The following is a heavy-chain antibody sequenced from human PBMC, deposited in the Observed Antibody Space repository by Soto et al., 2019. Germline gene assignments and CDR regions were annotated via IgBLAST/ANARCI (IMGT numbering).Heavy chain of an antibody. CDR2: IRSSSSYI. CDR3: ARATYYYDSSGYYFDY. J-gene: IGHJ4*02. Sequence: EVQLVESGGGLVKPGGSLRLSCAASGFTFSSYSMNWVRQAPGKGLEWVSSIRSSSSYIYYADSVKGRFTISRDNAKNSLYLQMNSLRAEDTAVYYCARATYYYDSSGYYFDYWGQGTLVTVSS. V-gene: IGHV3-21*01. D-gene: IGHD3-22*01. CDR1: GFTFSSYS.